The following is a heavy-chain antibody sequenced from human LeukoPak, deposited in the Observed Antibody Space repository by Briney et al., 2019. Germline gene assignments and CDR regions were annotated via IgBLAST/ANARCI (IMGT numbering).Heavy chain of an antibody. Sequence: GGSLRLPCAASGFTFISYGMHLVRQAPGNGPEWVAFLRYDGSNKYYADSVKVRFTISRDNSKNTLYLQMNSLRAEDTAVYYCAKEYDILTGYYAFDIWGQGTMVTVSS. D-gene: IGHD3-9*01. V-gene: IGHV3-30*02. J-gene: IGHJ3*02. CDR1: GFTFISYG. CDR3: AKEYDILTGYYAFDI. CDR2: LRYDGSNK.